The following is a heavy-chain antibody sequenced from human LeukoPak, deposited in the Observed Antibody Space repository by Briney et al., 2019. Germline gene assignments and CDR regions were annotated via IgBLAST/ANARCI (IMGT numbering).Heavy chain of an antibody. V-gene: IGHV3-20*04. CDR3: ARDFSTVVPDY. Sequence: PGRSLRLSCAASGFTFSSYAMHWVRQAPGKGLEWVSGINWNGGSTGYAHSVKGRFTISRDNAKKSLYLQMNSLRAEDTALYYCARDFSTVVPDYWGQGTLVTVSS. D-gene: IGHD4-23*01. CDR1: GFTFSSYA. J-gene: IGHJ4*02. CDR2: INWNGGST.